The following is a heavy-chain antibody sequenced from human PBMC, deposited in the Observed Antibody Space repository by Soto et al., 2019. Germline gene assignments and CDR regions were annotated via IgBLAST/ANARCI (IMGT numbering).Heavy chain of an antibody. CDR2: ISWDDDK. Sequence: QITLKESGPTLVKPTQTLTLTCTFSGFSLSASGVGVGWIRQPPETALEWLALISWDDDKRYSPSLKSRLTITKDPSKNQVVLTMPNMDPVDTATYYCAHRPQYYEFWSGPGWFDPWGQGTLVTVSS. CDR3: AHRPQYYEFWSGPGWFDP. D-gene: IGHD3-3*01. J-gene: IGHJ5*02. V-gene: IGHV2-5*02. CDR1: GFSLSASGVG.